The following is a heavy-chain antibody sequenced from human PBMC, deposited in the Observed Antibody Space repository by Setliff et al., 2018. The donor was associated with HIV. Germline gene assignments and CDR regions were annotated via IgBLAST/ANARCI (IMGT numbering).Heavy chain of an antibody. CDR2: MYFSGNA. Sequence: SETLSLTCTVSGDSISSHYWSWIRQAPGKGLEWIGTMYFSGNARDSPSLKSRVTISLDTSKNQLSLNLTSVTAADTAVYYCARGRRLMAPHYFDNWGQGTLVTVSS. D-gene: IGHD5-12*01. V-gene: IGHV4-59*11. J-gene: IGHJ4*02. CDR3: ARGRRLMAPHYFDN. CDR1: GDSISSHY.